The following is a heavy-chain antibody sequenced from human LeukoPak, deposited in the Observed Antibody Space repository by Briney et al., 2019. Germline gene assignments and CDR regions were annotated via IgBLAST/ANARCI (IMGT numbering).Heavy chain of an antibody. J-gene: IGHJ5*01. CDR2: INPSGGST. V-gene: IGHV1-46*01. CDR1: GYTFTSYH. CDR3: AREGNWYDY. Sequence: GSSVKVSCKASGYTFTSYHIHWVRQAPGQGREWMGIINPSGGSTTYAQKFQGRVTMTRDTSTSTVYMELSSLRSGDTAVYYCAREGNWYDYWGQGTLVTVSS.